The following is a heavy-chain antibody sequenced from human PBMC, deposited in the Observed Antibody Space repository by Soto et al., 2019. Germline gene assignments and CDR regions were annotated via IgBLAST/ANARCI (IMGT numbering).Heavy chain of an antibody. CDR3: ARGDYSGSGSYSPRWGGY. J-gene: IGHJ4*02. V-gene: IGHV3-30-3*01. D-gene: IGHD3-10*01. Sequence: QVQLVESGGGVVQPGRSLRLSCAASGFTFSSYAMHWVRQAPGKGLEWVAVISYDGSNKYYADSVKGRFTISRDNSKNTLXLQMNSLRAEDTAVYYCARGDYSGSGSYSPRWGGYWGQGTLVTVSS. CDR2: ISYDGSNK. CDR1: GFTFSSYA.